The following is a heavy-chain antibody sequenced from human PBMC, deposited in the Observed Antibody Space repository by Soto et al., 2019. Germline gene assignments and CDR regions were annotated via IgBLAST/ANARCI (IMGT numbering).Heavy chain of an antibody. D-gene: IGHD3-10*01. Sequence: VQLVESGGGVVQPGRALRLSCAASGFTFTTYAIHWVRQAPGKGLEWVSYISSSSSTIYYADSVKGRFTISRDNAKNSLYLQMNSLRDDDTAVYYCARDVRGSYWGQGTLVTVSS. CDR2: ISSSSSTI. J-gene: IGHJ4*02. CDR1: GFTFTTYA. V-gene: IGHV3-48*02. CDR3: ARDVRGSY.